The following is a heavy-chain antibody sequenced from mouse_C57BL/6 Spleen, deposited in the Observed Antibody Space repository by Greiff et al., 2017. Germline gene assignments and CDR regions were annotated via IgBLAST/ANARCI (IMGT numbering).Heavy chain of an antibody. J-gene: IGHJ4*01. CDR1: GFTFTDYY. Sequence: EVKLVESGGGLVQPGGSLSLSCAASGFTFTDYYMSWVRQPPGKALEWLGFIRNKDNGYTTEYSAYVTGRFTISRDKSQSILYLHMNTLRAEDSAIYYCERALYDYAARDYWGQGTSVTVSS. CDR2: IRNKDNGYTT. CDR3: ERALYDYAARDY. V-gene: IGHV7-3*01. D-gene: IGHD1-1*01.